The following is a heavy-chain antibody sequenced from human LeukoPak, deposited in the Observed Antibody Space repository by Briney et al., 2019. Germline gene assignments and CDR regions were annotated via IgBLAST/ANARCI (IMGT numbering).Heavy chain of an antibody. CDR1: GYSFINYW. CDR3: AILSSGWYYFDY. Sequence: SLKISCKGSGYSFINYWIGWVRQMPGKGLEWMAIIYPGDSDTKYSPSFQGQVTISADKSITTAYLQWSSLKASDTAMYYCAILSSGWYYFDYWGQGTLVTVSS. D-gene: IGHD6-19*01. V-gene: IGHV5-51*01. CDR2: IYPGDSDT. J-gene: IGHJ4*02.